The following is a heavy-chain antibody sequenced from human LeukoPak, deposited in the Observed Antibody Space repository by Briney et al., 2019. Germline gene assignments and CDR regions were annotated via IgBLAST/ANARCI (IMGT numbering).Heavy chain of an antibody. CDR3: ARRPGYYYYMYV. Sequence: SETLSLTCTVSGGSISSYYWSWIRQPPGKGLEWIGYIYTRGSTNYNPSLKSRVTISVDTSKNQFSLKLSSVTAADTAVYYCARRPGYYYYMYVWGKGTTVTVSS. CDR1: GGSISSYY. V-gene: IGHV4-4*09. CDR2: IYTRGST. J-gene: IGHJ6*03.